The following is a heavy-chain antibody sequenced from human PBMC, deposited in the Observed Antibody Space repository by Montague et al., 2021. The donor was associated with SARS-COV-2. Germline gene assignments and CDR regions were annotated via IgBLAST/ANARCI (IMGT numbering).Heavy chain of an antibody. CDR3: ARTNYDFLRGHHRGCAFDI. CDR1: GGSISSSDYY. V-gene: IGHV4-39*01. D-gene: IGHD3-3*01. CDR2: LFYSVNT. J-gene: IGHJ3*02. Sequence: SETLSLTCTVSGGSISSSDYYWGWIRQPPGKGLEWIGSLFYSVNTYYXXXLKSRVTISVDTSKNQFSLKLSSVTAADTAVYYCARTNYDFLRGHHRGCAFDIWGQGTMVTVSS.